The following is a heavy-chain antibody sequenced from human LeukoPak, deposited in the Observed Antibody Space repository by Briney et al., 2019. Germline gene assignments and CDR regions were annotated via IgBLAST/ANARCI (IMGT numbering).Heavy chain of an antibody. CDR1: GYTFTSYY. J-gene: IGHJ4*02. V-gene: IGHV1-69*13. CDR3: ARVHTCSSTSCYDPGNYYFDY. Sequence: SVKVSCKASGYTFTSYYMHWVRQAPGQGLEWMGGIIPIFGTANYAQKFQGRVTITADESTSTAYMELSSLRSEDTAVYYCARVHTCSSTSCYDPGNYYFDYWGQGTLVTVSS. CDR2: IIPIFGTA. D-gene: IGHD2-2*01.